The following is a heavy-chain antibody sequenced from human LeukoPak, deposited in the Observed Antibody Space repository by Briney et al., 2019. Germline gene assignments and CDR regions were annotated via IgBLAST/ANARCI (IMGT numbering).Heavy chain of an antibody. Sequence: GGSLRLSCAVSGFTFNTYAMNWVRQTPGKGLEWVSSISSSSSYIYYADSVKGRFTISRDNAKNSLYLQMNSLRAEDTAVYYCAELGITMIGGVWGKGTTVTISS. CDR2: ISSSSSYI. CDR1: GFTFNTYA. CDR3: AELGITMIGGV. J-gene: IGHJ6*04. D-gene: IGHD3-10*02. V-gene: IGHV3-21*01.